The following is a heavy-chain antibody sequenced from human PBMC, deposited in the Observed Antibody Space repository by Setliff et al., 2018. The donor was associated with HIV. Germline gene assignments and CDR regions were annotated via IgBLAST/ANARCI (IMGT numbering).Heavy chain of an antibody. CDR1: GGSISNYY. J-gene: IGHJ6*02. CDR2: IYTSGST. V-gene: IGHV4-4*09. D-gene: IGHD3-10*01. Sequence: KASETLSLTCTVSGGSISNYYWSWIRQPPGKGLEWIGYIYTSGSTNYNPSLKSRVTISVDTSKNQFSLKLSSVTAPDTAVYYCAITFGDLKHYNYYSTIDVWGQRTTVTVS. CDR3: AITFGDLKHYNYYSTIDV.